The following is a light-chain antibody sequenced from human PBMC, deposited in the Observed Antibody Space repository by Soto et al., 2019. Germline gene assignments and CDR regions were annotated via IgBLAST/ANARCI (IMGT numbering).Light chain of an antibody. V-gene: IGKV1-9*01. CDR3: QQYAVSLLT. Sequence: IQLTQSPSSLSASVGDRVTITCRASQGINTFLAWYQQKAGKAPKLLIYAASTLQSGVPSRFSGSGSGTDFTLTISRLEPEDFAVYYCQQYAVSLLTFGGGTKVDIK. CDR2: AAS. CDR1: QGINTF. J-gene: IGKJ4*01.